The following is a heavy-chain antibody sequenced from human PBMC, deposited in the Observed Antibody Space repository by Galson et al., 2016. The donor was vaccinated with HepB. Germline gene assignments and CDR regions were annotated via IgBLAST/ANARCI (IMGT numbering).Heavy chain of an antibody. CDR2: IAGIGGGI. V-gene: IGHV3-23*01. J-gene: IGHJ4*01. CDR3: AKYSGWGTRNFDY. CDR1: GFTSTFYA. D-gene: IGHD3-10*01. Sequence: SLRLSCAASGFTSTFYAMTWVRQAPGKGLEWLSSIAGIGGGIYYADSVRGRFAISRDNSKNTLYLAMNNLRAEDTAVYYCAKYSGWGTRNFDYWGQGTLVTVSS.